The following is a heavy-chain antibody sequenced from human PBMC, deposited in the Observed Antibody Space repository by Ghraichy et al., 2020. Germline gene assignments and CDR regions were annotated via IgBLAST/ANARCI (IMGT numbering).Heavy chain of an antibody. Sequence: GESLNISCATSGFTFRNYAMNWVRQAPGKGLEWVSAISGSTGRTFYAGSVQGRFTISRDNPKNTVYLQMSALRADDTAVYYCAKDVGGDFWSGLYVYYFDYWGQGALVTVSS. CDR2: ISGSTGRT. CDR1: GFTFRNYA. J-gene: IGHJ4*02. V-gene: IGHV3-23*01. D-gene: IGHD3-3*01. CDR3: AKDVGGDFWSGLYVYYFDY.